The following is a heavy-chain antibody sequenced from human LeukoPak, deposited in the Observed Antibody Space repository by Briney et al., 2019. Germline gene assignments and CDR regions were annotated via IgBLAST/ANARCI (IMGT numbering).Heavy chain of an antibody. CDR2: IIPIFGTA. Sequence: SVKVSCKASGGTFSSYAISWVRQAPGQGLEWMGRIIPIFGTANYAQKFQGRVTITTDESTSTAYMELSSLRSEGTAVYYCARDGDYSHPNWGQGTLVTVSS. J-gene: IGHJ4*02. CDR1: GGTFSSYA. V-gene: IGHV1-69*05. CDR3: ARDGDYSHPN. D-gene: IGHD4-11*01.